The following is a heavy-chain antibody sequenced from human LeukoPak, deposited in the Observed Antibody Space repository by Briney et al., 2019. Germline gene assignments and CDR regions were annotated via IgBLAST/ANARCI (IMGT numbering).Heavy chain of an antibody. D-gene: IGHD6-19*01. J-gene: IGHJ4*02. CDR2: INHSGST. V-gene: IGHV4-34*01. CDR1: GGSFSGYY. Sequence: SETLSLTCAVYGGSFSGYYWGWIRQPPGKGLEWIGEINHSGSTNYNPSLKSRVTISVDTSKNQFSLKLSSVTAADTAVYYCASRYSSGWYDFDYWGQGTLVTVSS. CDR3: ASRYSSGWYDFDY.